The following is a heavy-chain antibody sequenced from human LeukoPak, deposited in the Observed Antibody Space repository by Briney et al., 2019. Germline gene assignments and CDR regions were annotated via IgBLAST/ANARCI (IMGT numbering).Heavy chain of an antibody. V-gene: IGHV4-34*01. D-gene: IGHD3-16*02. CDR3: AYDYVWGSYRGDY. CDR1: GGSFSGYY. CDR2: INNSGST. Sequence: SETLSLTCAVYGGSFSGYYWSWIRQPPGKGLEWIGEINNSGSTNYNPSLKSRVTISVDTSKNQFSLKLSSVTAADTAVYYCAYDYVWGSYRGDYWGQGTLVTVSS. J-gene: IGHJ4*02.